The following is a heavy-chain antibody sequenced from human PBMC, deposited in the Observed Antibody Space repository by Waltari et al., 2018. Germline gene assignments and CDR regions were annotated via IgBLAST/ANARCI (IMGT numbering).Heavy chain of an antibody. J-gene: IGHJ4*02. Sequence: QVQLVQSGAEVKKPGSSVKVSCKASGGTFSSYAISWLRQAPGQGLEWMGGIIPICGTANYAQKFQGRVTITADESTSTAYMELSSLRSEDTAVYYCAREPYYYGSGAYWGNFDYWGQGTLVTVSS. V-gene: IGHV1-69*01. D-gene: IGHD3-10*01. CDR3: AREPYYYGSGAYWGNFDY. CDR2: IIPICGTA. CDR1: GGTFSSYA.